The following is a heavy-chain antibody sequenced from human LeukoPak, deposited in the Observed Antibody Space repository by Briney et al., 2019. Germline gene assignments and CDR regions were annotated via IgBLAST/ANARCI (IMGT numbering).Heavy chain of an antibody. CDR2: ISYDGSNK. V-gene: IGHV3-30-3*01. D-gene: IGHD1-26*01. CDR3: ATPSSGSYFRPPNC. J-gene: IGHJ4*02. CDR1: GFTFSSYA. Sequence: GGSLRLSCAASGFTFSSYAMHWVRQAPGKGLEWVAVISYDGSNKYYADSVKGRSTISRDNSKNTLYLQMNSLRAEDTAVYYCATPSSGSYFRPPNCWGQGTLVTVSS.